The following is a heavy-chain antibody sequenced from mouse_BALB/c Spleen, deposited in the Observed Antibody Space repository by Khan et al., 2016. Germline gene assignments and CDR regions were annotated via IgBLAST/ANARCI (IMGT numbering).Heavy chain of an antibody. CDR2: INPSTGYT. CDR1: GYTFTSYW. Sequence: LEESGAELAKPGASVKMSCKASGYTFTSYWMHWVKQRPGQGLEWIGYINPSTGYTEYNQKFKDKATLTADKSSSTAYMQLSSLTSEDSAVYYCARWAYYGNYLFAYWGQGTLVTVSA. D-gene: IGHD2-10*01. CDR3: ARWAYYGNYLFAY. J-gene: IGHJ3*01. V-gene: IGHV1-7*01.